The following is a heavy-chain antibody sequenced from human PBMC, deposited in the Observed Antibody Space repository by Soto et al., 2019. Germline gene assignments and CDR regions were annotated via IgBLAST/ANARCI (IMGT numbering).Heavy chain of an antibody. CDR3: AFRVAGGLLDYSCEMEV. D-gene: IGHD4-4*01. Sequence: VASVKLSCKASGYNFTGYYIHWARQAPGERLEWMGWINPNIGGTNYAQTCQGNVTTTRDNSISTAYMELSSLRSNDTAVYYCAFRVAGGLLDYSCEMEVWGKRTRITASS. V-gene: IGHV1-2*02. J-gene: IGHJ6*04. CDR1: GYNFTGYY. CDR2: INPNIGGT.